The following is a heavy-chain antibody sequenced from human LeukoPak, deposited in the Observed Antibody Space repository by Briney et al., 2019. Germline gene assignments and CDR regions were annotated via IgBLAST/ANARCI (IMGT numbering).Heavy chain of an antibody. Sequence: WETLSLTCAVSADSFSSHYWTWIRQPPGKGLEWIGYISYIGSTNYNPSLKSRVTISIDTSKNQFSLKLSSVTAADTGVYYCARDLVTVAKGFDIWGQGTMVSVSS. CDR2: ISYIGST. CDR1: ADSFSSHY. D-gene: IGHD4-17*01. J-gene: IGHJ3*02. V-gene: IGHV4-59*11. CDR3: ARDLVTVAKGFDI.